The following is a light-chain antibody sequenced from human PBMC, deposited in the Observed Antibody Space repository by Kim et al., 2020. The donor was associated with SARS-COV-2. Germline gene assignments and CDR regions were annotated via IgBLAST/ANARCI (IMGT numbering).Light chain of an antibody. Sequence: DIQMTQSPSSLSASVGDRVTITCRTTQSISSHLNWYQQKPGRAPKLLISAASTWQGGVPSRFSGSGSGTDFTLTISSLQPDDFATYFCQQSYITPFTFGPGTKVDIK. V-gene: IGKV1-39*01. CDR1: QSISSH. CDR3: QQSYITPFT. J-gene: IGKJ3*01. CDR2: AAS.